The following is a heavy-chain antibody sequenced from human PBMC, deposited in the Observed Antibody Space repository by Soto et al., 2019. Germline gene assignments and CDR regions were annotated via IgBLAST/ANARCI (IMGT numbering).Heavy chain of an antibody. CDR1: GGSVSSGSYY. CDR2: IYYSGST. D-gene: IGHD6-6*01. Sequence: QVQLQDSGPGLVKPSETLSLTCTVSGGSVSSGSYYWSWIRQPPGKGLEWIGYIYYSGSTNYNPSLKSRVTISVDTSKSEFALKLSSVTAADTAVYYCARAVVAARPENFAYWGQGTLVTVSS. J-gene: IGHJ4*02. V-gene: IGHV4-61*01. CDR3: ARAVVAARPENFAY.